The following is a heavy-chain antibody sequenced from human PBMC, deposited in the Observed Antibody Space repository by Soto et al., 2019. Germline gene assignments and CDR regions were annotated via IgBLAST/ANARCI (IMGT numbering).Heavy chain of an antibody. D-gene: IGHD6-19*01. J-gene: IGHJ5*02. Sequence: QVQLVESGGGVVQSGRSLTLSCAASDFSLRTYGMQWLRRAPGKGLEWVAFIWYDGTKKFYANSVKGRSTISKDNSNNILYLQMSGLRAEDTAVYYCARDVVTAVAGSVNWFDPWGQGTLVTVSS. CDR1: DFSLRTYG. CDR2: IWYDGTKK. CDR3: ARDVVTAVAGSVNWFDP. V-gene: IGHV3-33*01.